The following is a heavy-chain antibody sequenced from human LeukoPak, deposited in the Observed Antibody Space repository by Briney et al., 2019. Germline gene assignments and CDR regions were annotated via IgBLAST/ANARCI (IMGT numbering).Heavy chain of an antibody. CDR2: IYSGGST. CDR1: GFTFSSHE. Sequence: HPGGSLRLSCAASGFTFSSHEMNWVRQAPGKGLEWVSVIYSGGSTYYADSVKGRFTISRDNSKNTLYLQMNSLRAEDTAVYYCARDYYDSSGAGSLWGQGTLVTVSS. J-gene: IGHJ4*02. V-gene: IGHV3-66*02. CDR3: ARDYYDSSGAGSL. D-gene: IGHD3-22*01.